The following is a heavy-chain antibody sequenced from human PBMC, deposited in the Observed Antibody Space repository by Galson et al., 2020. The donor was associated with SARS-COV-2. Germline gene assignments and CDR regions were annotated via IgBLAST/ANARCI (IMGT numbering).Heavy chain of an antibody. CDR2: ISGSGDST. Sequence: GESLKISCAASGFTFSSYAKSWVRQAPGKGLEWVSGISGSGDSTYYADSVKGRFTISRDNSKNTLYLQMNSLRAEDTAVYYCAKEGERGYSYGNIDYWGQGTLVTVSS. D-gene: IGHD5-18*01. CDR1: GFTFSSYA. CDR3: AKEGERGYSYGNIDY. J-gene: IGHJ4*02. V-gene: IGHV3-23*01.